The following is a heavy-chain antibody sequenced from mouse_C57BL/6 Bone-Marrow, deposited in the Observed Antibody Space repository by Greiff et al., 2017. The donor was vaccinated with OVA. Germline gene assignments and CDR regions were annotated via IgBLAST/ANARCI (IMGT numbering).Heavy chain of an antibody. J-gene: IGHJ2*01. CDR3: ARHGDYGSFFDY. Sequence: EVNLVESGGDLVKPGGSLKLSCAASGFTFSSYGMSWVRQTPDKRLEWVATISSGGSYTYYPDSVMGRFTISRDNAKNPLYLQMSSLKSEDTAMYYCARHGDYGSFFDYWGQGTTLTVSS. CDR1: GFTFSSYG. D-gene: IGHD1-1*01. V-gene: IGHV5-6*01. CDR2: ISSGGSYT.